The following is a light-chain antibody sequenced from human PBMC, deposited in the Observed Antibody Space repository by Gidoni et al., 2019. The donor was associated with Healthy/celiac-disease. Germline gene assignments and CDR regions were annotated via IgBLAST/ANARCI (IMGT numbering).Light chain of an antibody. CDR2: GAS. Sequence: EIVMTQSPATLSVSPGERATLSCRASQSVRSNLAWYQQKPGQAPRLLIYGASTRATGIPARFSGSGSGTEFTLTISSLQSEDFAVYYCQQYNNWLFLTFGGXTKVEIK. CDR3: QQYNNWLFLT. CDR1: QSVRSN. J-gene: IGKJ4*01. V-gene: IGKV3-15*01.